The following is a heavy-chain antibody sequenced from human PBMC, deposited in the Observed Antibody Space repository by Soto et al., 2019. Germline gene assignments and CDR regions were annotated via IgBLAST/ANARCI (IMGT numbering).Heavy chain of an antibody. CDR3: AKDSKPWAGLYSYGMDV. J-gene: IGHJ6*02. CDR2: ISYDGSNK. Sequence: SCAASGFTFSSYGMHWVRQAPGKGLEWVAVISYDGSNKYYADSVKGRFTISRDNSKNTLYLQMNSLRAEDTAVYYCAKDSKPWAGLYSYGMDVWGQGTTVTVS. V-gene: IGHV3-30*18. CDR1: GFTFSSYG.